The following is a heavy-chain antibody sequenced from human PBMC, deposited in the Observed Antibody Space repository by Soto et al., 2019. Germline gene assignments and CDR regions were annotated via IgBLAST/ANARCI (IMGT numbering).Heavy chain of an antibody. Sequence: PGGSLRVSCAASGFTFDDYAMHWVRQAPGKGLEWVSGISWNSDNIGYADSVKGRFTISRDNVKNSLYLQMNSLRAEDTALYYCAKDLYSNYGDAFDIWGQGTMVTVSS. CDR2: ISWNSDNI. D-gene: IGHD4-4*01. CDR1: GFTFDDYA. CDR3: AKDLYSNYGDAFDI. V-gene: IGHV3-9*01. J-gene: IGHJ3*02.